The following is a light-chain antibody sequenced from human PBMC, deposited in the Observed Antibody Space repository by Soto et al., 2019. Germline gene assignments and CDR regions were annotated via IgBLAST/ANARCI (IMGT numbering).Light chain of an antibody. CDR1: PSVSSS. Sequence: EIVMTQSPATLSVSPGERATLSCRASPSVSSSLAWYQQKPGQAPRLLIYGASTRATGFPARFSGSGSGTEFTLTISSLQSEDFAVYYCQQYNNWPRTFGQGTKVKIK. CDR2: GAS. CDR3: QQYNNWPRT. V-gene: IGKV3-15*01. J-gene: IGKJ1*01.